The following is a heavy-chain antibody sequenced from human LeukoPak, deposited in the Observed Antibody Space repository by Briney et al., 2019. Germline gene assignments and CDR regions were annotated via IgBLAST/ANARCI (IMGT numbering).Heavy chain of an antibody. V-gene: IGHV1-3*01. CDR2: INAGNGNT. Sequence: ASVKVSCKASGYTFTNYGFSWVRQAPGQRLEWMGWINAGNGNTKYSQKFEGRVTITRDTSASTAYMELSSLRSEDTAVYYCARGDYVHYYGMDVWGQGTTVTVSS. CDR3: ARGDYVHYYGMDV. J-gene: IGHJ6*02. D-gene: IGHD4-17*01. CDR1: GYTFTNYG.